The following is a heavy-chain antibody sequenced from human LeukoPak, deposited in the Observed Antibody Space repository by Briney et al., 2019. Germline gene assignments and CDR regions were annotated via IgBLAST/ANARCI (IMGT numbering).Heavy chain of an antibody. J-gene: IGHJ3*02. V-gene: IGHV3-48*04. Sequence: GGSLRLSCAASGFTFGSYSMNWVRQAPGKGLEWVSYISSSSSTIYYADSVKGRFTISRDNAKNSLYLQMNSLRAEDTAVYYCARDPYGFRGAFDIWGQGTMVTVSS. CDR1: GFTFGSYS. CDR2: ISSSSSTI. D-gene: IGHD3-10*01. CDR3: ARDPYGFRGAFDI.